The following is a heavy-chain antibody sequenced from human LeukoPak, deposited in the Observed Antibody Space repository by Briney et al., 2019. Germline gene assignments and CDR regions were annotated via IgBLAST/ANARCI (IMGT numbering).Heavy chain of an antibody. D-gene: IGHD3-3*01. CDR3: ARDGPRGYDFWSGYYTSTTSYGMDV. V-gene: IGHV3-48*02. CDR2: ISGSSSTI. J-gene: IGHJ6*02. Sequence: PGGSLRLSCAASGFTFSSYSMNWVRQAPGKGLEWVSYISGSSSTIYYADSVKGRFTISRDNAKNSLYLQMNSLRDEDTAVYYCARDGPRGYDFWSGYYTSTTSYGMDVWGQGTTVTVSS. CDR1: GFTFSSYS.